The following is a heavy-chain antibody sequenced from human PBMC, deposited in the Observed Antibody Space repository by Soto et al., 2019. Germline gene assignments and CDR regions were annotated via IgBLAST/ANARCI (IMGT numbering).Heavy chain of an antibody. CDR3: ARPKAAAYSAFDV. D-gene: IGHD2-21*01. V-gene: IGHV3-74*01. CDR2: IKTDGTYT. J-gene: IGHJ3*01. CDR1: GFTVSNHW. Sequence: EVQLVESGGGLVQPGGSLTLSCAASGFTVSNHWMHWVRHAPEKGLESISRIKTDGTYTEYADSVKGRFTISRDNAKNMLYLQMDSLRPEDTAVYYCARPKAAAYSAFDVWGQGTVVTVSS.